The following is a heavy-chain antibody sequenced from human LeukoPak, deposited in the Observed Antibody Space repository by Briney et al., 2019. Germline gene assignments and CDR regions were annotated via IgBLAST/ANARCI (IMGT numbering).Heavy chain of an antibody. V-gene: IGHV4-59*01. CDR1: GGSISSYY. D-gene: IGHD3-10*01. CDR3: ARLWFGELLQRKYNWFDP. J-gene: IGHJ5*02. CDR2: IYYSGST. Sequence: PSETLSLTCTVSGGSISSYYWSWIRQPPGKGLEWIGYIYYSGSTNYNPSLKSRVTISVDTPKNQFSLKLSSVTAADTAVYYCARLWFGELLQRKYNWFDPWGQGTLVTVSS.